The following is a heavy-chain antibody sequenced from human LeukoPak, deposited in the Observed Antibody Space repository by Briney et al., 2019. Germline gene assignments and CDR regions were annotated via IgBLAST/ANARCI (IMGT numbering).Heavy chain of an antibody. CDR1: GFTVSTNY. Sequence: GGSLRLSCAASGFTVSTNYMSWVRQAPGKGLEWVAFIKEDGSEKYYVDSVKGRFTISRDNAENSLYLQMNSLRDEDKDVYYCARDRGGRTGLDDWGQGTLVTVSS. J-gene: IGHJ4*02. CDR3: ARDRGGRTGLDD. V-gene: IGHV3-7*04. D-gene: IGHD2-15*01. CDR2: IKEDGSEK.